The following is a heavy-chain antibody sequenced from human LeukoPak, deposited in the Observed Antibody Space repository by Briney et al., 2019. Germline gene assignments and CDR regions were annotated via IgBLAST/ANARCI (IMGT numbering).Heavy chain of an antibody. CDR3: ARVGGYYDSSGYYQH. J-gene: IGHJ4*02. D-gene: IGHD3-22*01. CDR2: ISSSSSYI. V-gene: IGHV3-21*01. Sequence: GGSLRLSCAASGFTFSSYSMTWVRQAPEKGLEWVSSISSSSSYIYYADSVKGRFTISRDNAKNSLCLQMNSLRAEDTAVYYCARVGGYYDSSGYYQHWGQGTLVTVSS. CDR1: GFTFSSYS.